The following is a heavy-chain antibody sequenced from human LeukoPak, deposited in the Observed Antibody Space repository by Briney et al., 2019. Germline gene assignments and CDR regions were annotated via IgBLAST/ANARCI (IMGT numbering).Heavy chain of an antibody. CDR3: ARDGLGSRPLDY. CDR2: IYSSGST. CDR1: GGSISTSNYY. Sequence: SETLSLTCTVSGGSISTSNYYWSWIRQPAGKGLEWIGRIYSSGSTNYNPSLKSRVTMSVDTSKNQFSLKLSSVTAADTAVYYCARDGLGSRPLDYWGQGTLVTVSS. D-gene: IGHD2-15*01. V-gene: IGHV4-61*02. J-gene: IGHJ4*02.